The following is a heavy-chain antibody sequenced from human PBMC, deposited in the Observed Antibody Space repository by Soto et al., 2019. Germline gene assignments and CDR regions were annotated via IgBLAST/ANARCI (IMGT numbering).Heavy chain of an antibody. CDR3: AKDLSAIYCSGGSCPPPYFDY. V-gene: IGHV3-30*18. D-gene: IGHD2-15*01. CDR2: ISYDGSNK. J-gene: IGHJ4*02. Sequence: GGSLRLSCAASGFTFSSYGMHWVRQAPGKGLEWVAVISYDGSNKYYADSVKGRFTISRDNSKNTLYLQMNSLRAEDTAVYYCAKDLSAIYCSGGSCPPPYFDYWGQGTLVTVSS. CDR1: GFTFSSYG.